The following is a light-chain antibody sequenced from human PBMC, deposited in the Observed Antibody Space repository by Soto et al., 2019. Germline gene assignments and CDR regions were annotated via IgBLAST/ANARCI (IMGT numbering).Light chain of an antibody. CDR1: QSVSSN. V-gene: IGKV3-15*01. J-gene: IGKJ4*01. CDR2: GAS. CDR3: QQYNNWPPLT. Sequence: EIVMTQSPATLSVSPGERANLSCRASQSVSSNLARYQQKPGQAPRLLIYGASTRATGIPARFSGSGSGTEFTLTISSLQSEDFAVYYCQQYNNWPPLTFGGGTKVEIK.